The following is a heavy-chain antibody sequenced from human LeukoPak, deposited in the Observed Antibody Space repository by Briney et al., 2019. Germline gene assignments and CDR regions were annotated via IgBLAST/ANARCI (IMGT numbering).Heavy chain of an antibody. D-gene: IGHD6-13*01. CDR2: IIPILGIA. CDR1: GGTFSSYA. J-gene: IGHJ5*02. Sequence: GASVKVSCKASGGTFSSYAISWVRQAPGQGLEWMGRIIPILGIANYAQKFQGRVTITADKSTSTAYMELSSLRSEDTAVYYCARETGNSSSWYPAYNWFDPWGQGTLVTVSS. CDR3: ARETGNSSSWYPAYNWFDP. V-gene: IGHV1-69*04.